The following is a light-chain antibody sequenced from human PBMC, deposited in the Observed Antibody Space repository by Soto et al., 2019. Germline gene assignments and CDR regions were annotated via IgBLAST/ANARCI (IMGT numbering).Light chain of an antibody. V-gene: IGLV2-14*01. Sequence: QSVLTQPASVSGSPGQSITTSCSGTSSDVGSYDHVAWYQQFPGKTPKLMIYEVSNRPSGVSSRFSGSKSGNTASLTISGLQAEDEAEYFCFSFTTTSTHVFGTGTKVTVL. CDR2: EVS. CDR3: FSFTTTSTHV. CDR1: SSDVGSYDH. J-gene: IGLJ1*01.